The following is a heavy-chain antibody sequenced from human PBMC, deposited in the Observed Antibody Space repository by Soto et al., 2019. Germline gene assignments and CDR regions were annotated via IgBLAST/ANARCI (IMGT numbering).Heavy chain of an antibody. CDR3: ARARGGYFHY. CDR1: GDSISSYY. Sequence: QVQLQESGPGLVKPSETLSLTCTVSGDSISSYYWSWIRQPPGKGLEWIGYIYYSGSTNYNPSLKSRVTISVDTSKNQFSLKLSSVPAADTAVYYCARARGGYFHYWGQGTLVTVSS. J-gene: IGHJ4*02. V-gene: IGHV4-59*01. CDR2: IYYSGST. D-gene: IGHD3-16*01.